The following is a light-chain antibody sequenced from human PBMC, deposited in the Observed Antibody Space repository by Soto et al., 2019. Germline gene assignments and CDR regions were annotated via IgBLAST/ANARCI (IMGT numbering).Light chain of an antibody. V-gene: IGKV3-20*01. J-gene: IGKJ4*01. CDR3: QQYAASPLT. CDR2: TAS. Sequence: ENVLTQSPGTLSVSLGERATISCRASQSVGSNYIAWFQQKPGQAPRLLMHTASVRATGIPYRFSGSGSGTDFTLTISRLEPEDFAVFYCQQYAASPLTFGGGTKVEI. CDR1: QSVGSNY.